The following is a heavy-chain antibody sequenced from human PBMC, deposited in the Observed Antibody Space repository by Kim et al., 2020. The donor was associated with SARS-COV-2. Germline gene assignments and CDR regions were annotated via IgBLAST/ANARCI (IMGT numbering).Heavy chain of an antibody. J-gene: IGHJ4*02. D-gene: IGHD3-10*01. V-gene: IGHV3-7*01. Sequence: YGNSVKGRFTMSRDNAKKSLYRQMSSLRPEDTAICYCAALDTVQVPGGIWGQGTLVTVSS. CDR3: AALDTVQVPGGI.